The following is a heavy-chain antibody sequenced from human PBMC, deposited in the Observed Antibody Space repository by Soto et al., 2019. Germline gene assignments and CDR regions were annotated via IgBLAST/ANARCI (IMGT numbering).Heavy chain of an antibody. J-gene: IGHJ4*02. CDR2: ISGSGDTT. CDR1: GFTFSSYA. V-gene: IGHV3-23*01. Sequence: EVQLLESGGGLVQPGGSLRLSCAASGFTFSSYAMSWVRQTPGKGLEWVSAISGSGDTTYYADSVKGRFTISRDNSKNTLFVQMNSLKVEDTALYYCTKAARDFWRGYCPDYWGQGTLVTVSS. D-gene: IGHD3-3*01. CDR3: TKAARDFWRGYCPDY.